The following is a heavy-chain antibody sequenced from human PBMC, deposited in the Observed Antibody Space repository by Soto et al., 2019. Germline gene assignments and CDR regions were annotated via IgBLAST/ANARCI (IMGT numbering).Heavy chain of an antibody. V-gene: IGHV3-74*01. D-gene: IGHD3-3*01. CDR3: AKSRQVIGVDVALDD. J-gene: IGHJ4*02. CDR1: GINFLSYW. CDR2: INSDGSFT. Sequence: GGSLRLSCAASGINFLSYWMHWVRQVPGKGLVWVSRINSDGSFTNYADSVKGRFTVSRDNGKNMLYLQMNSLTVEDTAVYYCAKSRQVIGVDVALDDWGQGTPVTVSS.